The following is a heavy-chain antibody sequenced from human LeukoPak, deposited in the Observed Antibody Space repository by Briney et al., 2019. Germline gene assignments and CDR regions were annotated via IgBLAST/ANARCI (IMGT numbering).Heavy chain of an antibody. J-gene: IGHJ6*03. CDR3: ARDRLTIFGVVIIANYYYMDV. CDR1: GGTFSSYA. D-gene: IGHD3-3*01. Sequence: GASVKVSCKASGGTFSSYAISWVRQAPGQGLEWMGWINPNSGGTNYAQKFQGRVTMTRDTSISTAYMELSRLRSDDTAVYYCARDRLTIFGVVIIANYYYMDVWGKGTTVTVSS. CDR2: INPNSGGT. V-gene: IGHV1-2*02.